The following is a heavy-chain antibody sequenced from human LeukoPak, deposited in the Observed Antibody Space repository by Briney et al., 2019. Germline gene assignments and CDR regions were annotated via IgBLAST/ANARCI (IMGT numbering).Heavy chain of an antibody. CDR2: IKQDGSEE. Sequence: GGSLRLSCAASGFTFSGYWRSWVRQAPGKGLEWVANIKQDGSEEYYVGSVKGRFTISRDNAKNSLFVQMNSLRAEDTAVYYCVRDRGRASVDYWGQGTLVTVSS. V-gene: IGHV3-7*01. J-gene: IGHJ4*02. CDR1: GFTFSGYW. CDR3: VRDRGRASVDY. D-gene: IGHD1-26*01.